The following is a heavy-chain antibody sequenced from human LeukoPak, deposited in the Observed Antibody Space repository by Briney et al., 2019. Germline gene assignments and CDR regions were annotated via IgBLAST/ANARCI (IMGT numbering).Heavy chain of an antibody. CDR2: IRNDGTHK. J-gene: IGHJ6*03. CDR1: GFTFSNYG. Sequence: PGGSLRLSCAASGFTFSNYGMHWVRQAPGKGLEWVAFIRNDGTHKNYAESVKGRFTISRDDSKNTLYLQMNSLRGEDTAVYYCAVRDCYSTRCFGNNYYYMDVWGKGTTVTVSS. D-gene: IGHD2-2*01. V-gene: IGHV3-30*02. CDR3: AVRDCYSTRCFGNNYYYMDV.